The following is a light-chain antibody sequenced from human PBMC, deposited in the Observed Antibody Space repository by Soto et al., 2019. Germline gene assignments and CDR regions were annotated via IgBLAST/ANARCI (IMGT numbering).Light chain of an antibody. CDR2: VAS. Sequence: DIQMTQSASSLSASLGDRVTITCRASQNIINYLNWYQQKPGKAPQLLIYVASRLESGVPSRFSGSGSGTDFTLTITSLQPEDFATYYCQQSYNAPITFGQGT. CDR3: QQSYNAPIT. J-gene: IGKJ5*01. CDR1: QNIINY. V-gene: IGKV1-39*01.